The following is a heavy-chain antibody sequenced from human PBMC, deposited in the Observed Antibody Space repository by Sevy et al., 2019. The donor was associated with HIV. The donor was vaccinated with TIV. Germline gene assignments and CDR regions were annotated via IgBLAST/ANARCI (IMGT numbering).Heavy chain of an antibody. CDR2: INPDSGGP. Sequence: ASVKVSCKASGYTFTGYYMHWVRQAPGQGLQWMGWINPDSGGPNYAPKFQGRVTLTRDTSISTAYMELSRLKSDDTAVYYCVRDDRDGYFEYWGQGTWSPSPQ. J-gene: IGHJ4*02. CDR1: GYTFTGYY. CDR3: VRDDRDGYFEY. V-gene: IGHV1-2*02.